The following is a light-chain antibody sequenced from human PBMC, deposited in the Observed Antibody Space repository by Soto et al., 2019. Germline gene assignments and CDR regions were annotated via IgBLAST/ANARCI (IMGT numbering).Light chain of an antibody. CDR2: GNR. V-gene: IGLV1-40*01. Sequence: QSVLTQPPSVSGAPGQRVTISCTGNNSNLGAGYDVHWYQQLPGAAPKLVIFGNRNRPSGVPERFSGSKSGTSASLAITGLQAEDEADYYCQSYDSSLSGSGVFGGGTKLTVL. J-gene: IGLJ3*02. CDR1: NSNLGAGYD. CDR3: QSYDSSLSGSGV.